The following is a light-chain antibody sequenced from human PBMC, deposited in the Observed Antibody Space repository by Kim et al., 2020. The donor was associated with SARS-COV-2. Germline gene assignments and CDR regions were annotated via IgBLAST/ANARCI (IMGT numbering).Light chain of an antibody. V-gene: IGLV2-14*03. CDR3: SSNTSSSTQV. CDR1: SGGVGGLIF. Sequence: GPSLPMSCTGTSGGVGGLIFVCWYQQHTGKTPKLLIYDSSNRTLGVSNRFSGSESGNTASLTISGLQAEDEADDYCSSNTSSSTQVFGTGTKVTVL. CDR2: DSS. J-gene: IGLJ1*01.